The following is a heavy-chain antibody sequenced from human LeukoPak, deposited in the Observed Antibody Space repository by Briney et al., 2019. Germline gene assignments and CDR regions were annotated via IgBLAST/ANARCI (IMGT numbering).Heavy chain of an antibody. V-gene: IGHV4-34*01. CDR2: INHSGST. CDR3: ARGSRITMVRGVRNYYYYMDV. Sequence: PSETLSLTCAVYGGSFSGYYWSWIRQPPGKGLEWIADINHSGSTNYNPSLKSRVTISVDTSKNQFSLKLSSVTAADTAVYYCARGSRITMVRGVRNYYYYMDVWGKGTTVTVSS. CDR1: GGSFSGYY. J-gene: IGHJ6*03. D-gene: IGHD3-10*01.